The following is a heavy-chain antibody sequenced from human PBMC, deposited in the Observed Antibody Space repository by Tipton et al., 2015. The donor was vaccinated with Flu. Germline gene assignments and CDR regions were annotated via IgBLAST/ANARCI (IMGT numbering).Heavy chain of an antibody. CDR3: ARAGSYDYVWGIEFDY. Sequence: TLPLTCTVSGGSISSYYWSWIRQPAGKGLEWIGRIYTSGSTNYNPSLKSRVTMSVDTSKNQFSLKLSPVTAADTAVYYCARAGSYDYVWGIEFDYWGQGTLVTVSS. J-gene: IGHJ4*02. CDR2: IYTSGST. V-gene: IGHV4-4*07. D-gene: IGHD3-16*01. CDR1: GGSISSYY.